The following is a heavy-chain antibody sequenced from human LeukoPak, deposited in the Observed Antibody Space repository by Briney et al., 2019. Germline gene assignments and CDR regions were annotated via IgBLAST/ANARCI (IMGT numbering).Heavy chain of an antibody. CDR1: GFTFSTHG. V-gene: IGHV3-66*04. CDR3: ARHKVVHSLYYYMDV. CDR2: IGGSSIGHST. D-gene: IGHD3-22*01. J-gene: IGHJ6*03. Sequence: PGGSLRLSCLGSGFTFSTHGMNWVRQAPGKGLEWVSGIGGSSIGHSTHYADSVKGRFTISRDNSKNTLYLQMNSLRAEDTAVYYCARHKVVHSLYYYMDVWGKGTTVIISS.